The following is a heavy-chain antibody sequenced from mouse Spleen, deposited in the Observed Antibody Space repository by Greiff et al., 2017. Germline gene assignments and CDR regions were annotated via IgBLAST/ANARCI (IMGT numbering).Heavy chain of an antibody. CDR1: GYTFTSYW. CDR3: SCPIITTVVVDY. J-gene: IGHJ2*01. D-gene: IGHD1-1*01. CDR2: IDPSNSYT. Sequence: QVQLQQPGAEFVMPGASVKLSCKASGYTFTSYWMHWVTQRPGQGLEWIGAIDPSNSYTNYNQKFKGKATLTVDKSSNTAYMQLSTLTSEDSSVYYCSCPIITTVVVDYWGQGTTLTVSS. V-gene: IGHV1-69*01.